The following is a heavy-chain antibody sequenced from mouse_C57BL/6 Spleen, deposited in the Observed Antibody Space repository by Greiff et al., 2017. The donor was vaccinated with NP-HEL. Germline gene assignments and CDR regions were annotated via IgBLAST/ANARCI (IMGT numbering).Heavy chain of an antibody. D-gene: IGHD2-3*01. V-gene: IGHV1-20*01. CDR3: ARSGDGHY. CDR2: INPYNGDT. Sequence: EVKLMESGPELVKPGASVKISCKASGYSFTGYFMNWVMQSHGKSLEWIGRINPYNGDTFYNQKFKGKATLTVDKSSSTAHMELRSLTSEDSAVYYCARSGDGHYWGQGTTLTVSS. J-gene: IGHJ2*01. CDR1: GYSFTGYF.